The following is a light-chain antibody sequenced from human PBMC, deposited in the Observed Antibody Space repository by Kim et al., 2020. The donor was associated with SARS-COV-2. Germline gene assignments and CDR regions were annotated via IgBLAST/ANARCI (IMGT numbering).Light chain of an antibody. CDR2: QDS. CDR3: QAWDSSTVV. Sequence: SVSPGQKASNTCSGDKLGDKYACWYQQKPGQSPVLVIYQDSKRPSGIPERFSGSNSGNTATLTISGTQAMDEADYYCQAWDSSTVVFGGGTQLTVL. J-gene: IGLJ2*01. V-gene: IGLV3-1*01. CDR1: KLGDKY.